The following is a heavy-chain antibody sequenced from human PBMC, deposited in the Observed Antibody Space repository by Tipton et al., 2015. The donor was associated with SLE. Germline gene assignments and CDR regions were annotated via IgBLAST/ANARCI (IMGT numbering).Heavy chain of an antibody. CDR1: GGSFSGDS. J-gene: IGHJ6*03. CDR2: INRSGST. V-gene: IGHV4-34*01. D-gene: IGHD6-19*01. CDR3: ARGLGAYSSGWRYYYYYMDV. Sequence: GLVKPSETLSLTCAVYGGSFSGDSWSCIRQPPGKGLQWIGEINRSGSTNYNPSLKSRVTISVDTSKNQFSLKLSSVTAADTAVYYCARGLGAYSSGWRYYYYYMDVWGKGTTVTVSS.